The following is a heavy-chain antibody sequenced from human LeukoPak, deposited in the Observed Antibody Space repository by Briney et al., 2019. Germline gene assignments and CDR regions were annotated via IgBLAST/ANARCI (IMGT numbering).Heavy chain of an antibody. CDR2: ISYDGSNK. Sequence: GGSLRLSCAASGFTFSSYAMSWVRQAPGKGLEWVAVISYDGSNKYYADSVKGRFTISRDNSKNTLYLQMNSLRAEDTAVHYCARGAGYSSGWGAFDIWGQGTMVTDSS. D-gene: IGHD6-19*01. CDR3: ARGAGYSSGWGAFDI. V-gene: IGHV3-30-3*01. J-gene: IGHJ3*02. CDR1: GFTFSSYA.